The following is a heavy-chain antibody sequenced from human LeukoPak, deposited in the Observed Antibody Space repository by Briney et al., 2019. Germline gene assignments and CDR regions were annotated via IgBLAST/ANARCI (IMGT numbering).Heavy chain of an antibody. CDR1: GYTFTSYY. Sequence: ASVKVSCKASGYTFTSYYMHWVRQAPGQGLEWMGIINPSGGSTSHAQKFQGRVTMTRDTSTSTVYMELSSLRSEDTAVYYCARDLGHDYGGNSVSSPYYFDHWGQGTLVTVSS. CDR3: ARDLGHDYGGNSVSSPYYFDH. CDR2: INPSGGST. V-gene: IGHV1-46*01. J-gene: IGHJ4*02. D-gene: IGHD4-23*01.